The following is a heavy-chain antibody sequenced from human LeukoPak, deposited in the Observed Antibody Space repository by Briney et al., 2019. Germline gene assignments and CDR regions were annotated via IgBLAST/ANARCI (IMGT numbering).Heavy chain of an antibody. D-gene: IGHD3-10*01. CDR1: GGSISSSSYY. J-gene: IGHJ4*02. V-gene: IGHV4-39*07. CDR3: ARDFDEAKCFGERSGDY. Sequence: SETLSLTCTVSGGSISSSSYYWGWIRQPPGKGLEWIGSIYYSGSTYYNPSLKSRVTISVDTSKNQFSLKLSSVTAADTAVYYCARDFDEAKCFGERSGDYWGQGTQVTVSS. CDR2: IYYSGST.